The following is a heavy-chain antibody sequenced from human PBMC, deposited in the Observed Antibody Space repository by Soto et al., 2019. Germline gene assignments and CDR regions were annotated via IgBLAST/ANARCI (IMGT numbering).Heavy chain of an antibody. CDR2: IRSKAYGGTT. D-gene: IGHD6-13*01. CDR1: GFTFGDYA. Sequence: GGSLRLSCTASGFTFGDYAMSWFRQAPGKGLEWVGFIRSKAYGGTTEYAASVKGRFTISRDDSKSIAYLQMNSLKTEDTAVYYCTRLSGSSSRKYYFDYWGQGTLVTVSS. CDR3: TRLSGSSSRKYYFDY. V-gene: IGHV3-49*03. J-gene: IGHJ4*02.